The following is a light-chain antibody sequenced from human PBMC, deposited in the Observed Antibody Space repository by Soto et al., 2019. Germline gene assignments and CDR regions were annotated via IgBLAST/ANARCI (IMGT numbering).Light chain of an antibody. CDR1: QSVSSRF. CDR3: QQYRT. Sequence: EIVLTQSPGTLSLSPGDRVTLSCRASQSVSSRFLAWYQQKHGQAPSLLIYGASSRATGIPDRFSGSGSGTDFTLTISSLQSEDFAVYYCQQYRTFGQGTKVDI. CDR2: GAS. J-gene: IGKJ1*01. V-gene: IGKV3-20*01.